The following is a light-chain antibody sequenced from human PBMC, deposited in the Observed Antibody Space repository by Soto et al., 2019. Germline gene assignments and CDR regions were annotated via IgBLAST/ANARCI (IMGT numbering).Light chain of an antibody. CDR2: DVS. V-gene: IGKV1-5*01. CDR3: LQYHTYRT. CDR1: QTVERW. J-gene: IGKJ1*01. Sequence: DIQMTQSPSTLSASVGDRVTITCRASQTVERWLAWYQQKPGKAPDLVISDVSSLERGVPSRFSGSGSGTEFTLTISSLQPDDFATYYCLQYHTYRTFGQGTK.